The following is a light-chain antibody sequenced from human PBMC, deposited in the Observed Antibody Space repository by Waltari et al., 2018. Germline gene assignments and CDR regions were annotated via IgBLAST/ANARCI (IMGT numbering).Light chain of an antibody. J-gene: IGKJ2*01. CDR2: DAS. V-gene: IGKV3-15*01. CDR3: QQYNEWPPIST. CDR1: ETIKTN. Sequence: EIVVTQSPATLSVSPGEGATLSCRASETIKTNLAWYQQKPGQAPRLLIYDASTRANGIPARFSGSGSGTEFTLTISSLQSEDFAIYFCQQYNEWPPISTFGQGTNLEIK.